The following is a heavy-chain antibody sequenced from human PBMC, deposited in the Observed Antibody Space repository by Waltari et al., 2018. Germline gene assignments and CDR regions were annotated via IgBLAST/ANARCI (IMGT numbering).Heavy chain of an antibody. Sequence: EMQLLESGGALVQPGGSLRLSCAASGFPFSTYTMNWVRQAPGKGLEWVAVMTASGLMDYGDSVKGRFIISRDNSKNTLYLEMYRLRADDTAIYYCARDMGIYTNYVTYWGQGTLVTVSS. CDR3: ARDMGIYTNYVTY. CDR2: MTASGLM. D-gene: IGHD3-16*01. CDR1: GFPFSTYT. J-gene: IGHJ4*02. V-gene: IGHV3-23*01.